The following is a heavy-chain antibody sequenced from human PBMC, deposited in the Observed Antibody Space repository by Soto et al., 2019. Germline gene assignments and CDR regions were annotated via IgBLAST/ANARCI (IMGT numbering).Heavy chain of an antibody. V-gene: IGHV3-66*01. CDR2: IYSGGST. D-gene: IGHD3-10*01. CDR3: ARGGRPMAQSC. Sequence: GSLRLSCAASGITVSSNYMSWVRQAPGKGLEWVSVIYSGGSTNYADSVKGRFTMSRDNSKNTLYLQMNSLRAEDTAVYYCARGGRPMAQSCWGQGTLVTVSS. CDR1: GITVSSNY. J-gene: IGHJ4*02.